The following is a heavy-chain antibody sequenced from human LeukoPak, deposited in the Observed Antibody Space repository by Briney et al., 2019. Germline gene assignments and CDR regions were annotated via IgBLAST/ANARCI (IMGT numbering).Heavy chain of an antibody. CDR1: GFRFSSHW. J-gene: IGHJ6*03. CDR2: IYYSGST. CDR3: ARRPLRYAVIGYNYMDV. Sequence: GSLRLSCAASGFRFSSHWMSWIRQPPGKGLEWIGSIYYSGSTYYNPSLKSRVTISVDTSTNQFSLKLSSVTAADTAVYYCARRPLRYAVIGYNYMDVWGKGTTVTISS. D-gene: IGHD3-9*01. V-gene: IGHV4-39*07.